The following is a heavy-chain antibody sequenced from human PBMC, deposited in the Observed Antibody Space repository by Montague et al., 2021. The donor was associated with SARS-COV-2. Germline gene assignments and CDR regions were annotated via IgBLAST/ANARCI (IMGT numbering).Heavy chain of an antibody. J-gene: IGHJ6*02. Sequence: SETLSLTCSVSGASISQAFWWSWVRQPPGKGLEWIAETHHTGGTNYNPSLKNRVTISMDTSKSQVSLKINSVTAADTAVYFCASLGSPAYCGGDCYLRDYGMDVWGQGTRVTVSS. V-gene: IGHV4-4*02. CDR3: ASLGSPAYCGGDCYLRDYGMDV. CDR2: THHTGGT. D-gene: IGHD2-21*02. CDR1: GASISQAFW.